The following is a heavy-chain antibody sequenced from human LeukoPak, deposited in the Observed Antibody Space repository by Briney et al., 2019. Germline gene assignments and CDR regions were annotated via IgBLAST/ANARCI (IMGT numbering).Heavy chain of an antibody. J-gene: IGHJ4*02. Sequence: SETLSLTCTVSGGSISSYYWSWIRQPPGKGLEWIGYIYYSGSTNYNPSLKSRVTISVDTSKNQFSLKLSSVTAADTAVYYCARRAVAGTFDYWGQGTLVTVPS. CDR3: ARRAVAGTFDY. V-gene: IGHV4-59*01. CDR2: IYYSGST. CDR1: GGSISSYY. D-gene: IGHD6-19*01.